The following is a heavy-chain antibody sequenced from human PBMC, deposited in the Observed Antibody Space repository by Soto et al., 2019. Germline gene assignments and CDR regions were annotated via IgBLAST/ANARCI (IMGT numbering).Heavy chain of an antibody. J-gene: IGHJ6*02. CDR3: TRARSHFLSMDV. CDR1: VFTCGDYA. D-gene: IGHD6-6*01. V-gene: IGHV3-49*04. CDR2: IRSKAYGGTT. Sequence: GALRLGCTASVFTCGDYAMSWVRQAPGKGLEWVGFIRSKAYGGTTEYAASVKGRFTISRDDSKSIAYLQMNSLKTEDTAVYYCTRARSHFLSMDVWGQGTTVTVSS.